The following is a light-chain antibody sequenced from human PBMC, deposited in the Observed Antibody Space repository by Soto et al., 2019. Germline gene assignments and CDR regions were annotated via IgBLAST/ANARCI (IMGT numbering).Light chain of an antibody. CDR1: NIGSKS. J-gene: IGLJ2*01. CDR3: QVWDSSSDNVV. Sequence: SYELTQPPSVSVAPGQTARITCGGNNIGSKSVHWYQQKPGQAPVLVVYDDSDRPSGIPDRFSGSNSGNTATLTISRVEDGDEADYYCQVWDSSSDNVVFGGGTKLTVL. V-gene: IGLV3-21*02. CDR2: DDS.